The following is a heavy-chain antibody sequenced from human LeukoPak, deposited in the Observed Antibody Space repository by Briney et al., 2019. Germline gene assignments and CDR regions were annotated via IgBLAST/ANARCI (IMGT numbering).Heavy chain of an antibody. CDR3: ARELYTRDGYNSYMDV. CDR2: IKSDGSIT. Sequence: GGSLRLSCAASGFSFSSYWMHWVRQAPGKGLEWVSRIKSDGSITTYADFVKGRFTISRDNAKNSLYLQMNSLRAEDTAVYYWARELYTRDGYNSYMDVWGRGTTVTVSS. D-gene: IGHD5-24*01. V-gene: IGHV3-74*03. CDR1: GFSFSSYW. J-gene: IGHJ6*03.